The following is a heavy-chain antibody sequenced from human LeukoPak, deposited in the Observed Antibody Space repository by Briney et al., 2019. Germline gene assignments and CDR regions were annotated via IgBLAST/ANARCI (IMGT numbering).Heavy chain of an antibody. D-gene: IGHD4-23*01. CDR2: IYYSGST. CDR1: GGSVSSGSYY. V-gene: IGHV4-61*01. J-gene: IGHJ3*02. Sequence: SETLSLTCTVSGGSVSSGSYYWSWIRQPPGKGLEWIGYIYYSGSTNYNPSLKSRVTISVDTSKNQFSLKLSSVTAADTAVYYCARERNDDYGGNSDAFDIWGQGTMVTVSS. CDR3: ARERNDDYGGNSDAFDI.